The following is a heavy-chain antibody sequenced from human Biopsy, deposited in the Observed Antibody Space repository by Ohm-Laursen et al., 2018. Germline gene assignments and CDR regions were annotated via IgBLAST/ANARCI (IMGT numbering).Heavy chain of an antibody. CDR3: ARVPSTTRSRDY. Sequence: ASVKASCKVSGYTFSMYAITWVRQAPGQGLESMGWSSAYNGKTNYAQKFQGRLTMTTDTSTSTAYMELSSLRSEDTAVYYCARVPSTTRSRDYWGRGTLVTVSS. CDR2: SSAYNGKT. V-gene: IGHV1-18*01. D-gene: IGHD2-2*01. J-gene: IGHJ4*02. CDR1: GYTFSMYA.